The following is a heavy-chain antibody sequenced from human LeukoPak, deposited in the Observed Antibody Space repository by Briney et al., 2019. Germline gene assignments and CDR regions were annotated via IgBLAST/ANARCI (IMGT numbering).Heavy chain of an antibody. CDR3: AGGGGGYCSSTSCQNWFDP. CDR2: INHSGST. Sequence: SETLSLTCAVYGGSFSGYYWSWIRQPPGKGLEWIGEINHSGSTNCNPSLKSRVTISVDTSKNQFSLKLSSVTAADTAVYYCAGGGGGYCSSTSCQNWFDPWGQGTLVTVSS. D-gene: IGHD2-2*01. V-gene: IGHV4-34*01. CDR1: GGSFSGYY. J-gene: IGHJ5*02.